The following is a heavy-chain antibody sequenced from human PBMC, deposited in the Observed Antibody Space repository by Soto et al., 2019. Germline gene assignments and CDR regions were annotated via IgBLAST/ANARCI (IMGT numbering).Heavy chain of an antibody. CDR2: ISSSSSTI. D-gene: IGHD3-9*01. Sequence: PGGSLRLSCAASGFTFSSYSMNWVRQAPGKGLEWVSYISSSSSTIYYADSVKGRFTISRDNAKNSLYLQMNSLRAEDTAVYYCARALNDILTVYYKSSYYYYMDVWGKGTTVTVSS. CDR3: ARALNDILTVYYKSSYYYYMDV. CDR1: GFTFSSYS. J-gene: IGHJ6*03. V-gene: IGHV3-48*01.